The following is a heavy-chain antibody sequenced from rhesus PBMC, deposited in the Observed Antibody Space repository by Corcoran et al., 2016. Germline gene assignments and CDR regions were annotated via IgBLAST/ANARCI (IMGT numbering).Heavy chain of an antibody. V-gene: IGHV5-2*01. CDR3: AKESYYGLDS. J-gene: IGHJ6*01. Sequence: EVQLVQSGAEVKRPGESLKISCKTSGYSFTSYWLNWLRQMPGKGLEWMGAIDPSDSDTRYSPSFQGQVTISADKSIGTTYLQWSSLKASDSATYYCAKESYYGLDSWGQGVVVTVSS. CDR1: GYSFTSYW. CDR2: IDPSDSDT.